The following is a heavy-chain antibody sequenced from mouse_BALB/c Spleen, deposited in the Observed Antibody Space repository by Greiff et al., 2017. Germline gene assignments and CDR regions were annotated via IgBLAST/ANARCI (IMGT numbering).Heavy chain of an antibody. Sequence: DVKLVESGPGLVKPSQSLSLTCTVTGYSITSDYAWNWIRQFPGNKLEWMGYISYSGSTSYNPSLKSRISITRDTSKNQFFLQLNSVTTEDTATYYCASLLPGAYWGQGTLVTVSA. CDR3: ASLLPGAY. D-gene: IGHD2-10*01. J-gene: IGHJ3*01. V-gene: IGHV3-2*02. CDR1: GYSITSDYA. CDR2: ISYSGST.